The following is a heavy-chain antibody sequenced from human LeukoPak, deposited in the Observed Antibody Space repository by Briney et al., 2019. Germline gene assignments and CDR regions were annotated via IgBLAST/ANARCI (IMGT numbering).Heavy chain of an antibody. D-gene: IGHD5-18*01. Sequence: ASVTVSCKASGYTFTSYYIHWVRQAPGQGLEWMGIINPSGGSTSYAQKFQGRVTMTRDTSTSTVYMELSSLRSEDTAVYYCARGSLYSYRENTFDYWGQGTLVTVSS. J-gene: IGHJ4*02. CDR2: INPSGGST. CDR3: ARGSLYSYRENTFDY. CDR1: GYTFTSYY. V-gene: IGHV1-46*01.